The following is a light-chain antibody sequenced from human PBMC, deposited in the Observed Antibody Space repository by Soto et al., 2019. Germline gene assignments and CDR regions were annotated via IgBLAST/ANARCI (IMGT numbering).Light chain of an antibody. Sequence: DIQMTQSPSSLSASVGDRVTITCRASQSISRNLNWYQQKPGKAPELLIYTASNLQSGVPSRFSGSGSGTDFALTISSLQPEDSAVYYCQQSHSSPLSFGGGTTVDIK. CDR3: QQSHSSPLS. V-gene: IGKV1-39*01. CDR1: QSISRN. CDR2: TAS. J-gene: IGKJ4*01.